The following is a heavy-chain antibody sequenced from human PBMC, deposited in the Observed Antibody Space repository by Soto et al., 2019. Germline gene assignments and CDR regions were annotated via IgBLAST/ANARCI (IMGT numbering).Heavy chain of an antibody. CDR2: ISYDGGLQ. D-gene: IGHD5-18*01. CDR3: GSDRGYGHASVPYS. CDR1: GFTFTSYG. J-gene: IGHJ4*02. Sequence: QAHLVESGGGVVQPGRSLRLSCAASGFTFTSYGMHWVRQAPGTRLEWVAVISYDGGLQHYADSVKGRFTISRDNSKNMVLLQMTSLRAEDTAVYYWGSDRGYGHASVPYSWGQGTLVSVSS. V-gene: IGHV3-30*03.